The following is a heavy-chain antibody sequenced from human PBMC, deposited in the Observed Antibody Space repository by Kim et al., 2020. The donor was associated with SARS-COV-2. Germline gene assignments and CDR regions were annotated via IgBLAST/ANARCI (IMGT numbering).Heavy chain of an antibody. D-gene: IGHD3-10*01. J-gene: IGHJ4*02. CDR1: GGSISSGGYY. V-gene: IGHV4-31*03. Sequence: SETLSLTCTVSGGSISSGGYYWSWIRQHPGKGLEWIGYIYYSGSTYYNPSLKSRVTISVDTSKNQFSLKLSSVTAADTAVYYCARVKWFGELLPIHLLDYWGQGTLVTVSS. CDR3: ARVKWFGELLPIHLLDY. CDR2: IYYSGST.